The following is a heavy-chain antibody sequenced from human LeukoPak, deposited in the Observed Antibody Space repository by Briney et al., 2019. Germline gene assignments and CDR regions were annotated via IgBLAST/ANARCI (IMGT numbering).Heavy chain of an antibody. CDR3: ARMTTVRSLHY. J-gene: IGHJ4*02. Sequence: SQTLSLTCAVSGGSISSGGYSWSWIRQPPGRGLEWIGYIYHSGSTYYNPSLKSRVTISVDRSKNQFSLKLSSVTAADTAVYYCARMTTVRSLHYWGQGTLVTVSS. D-gene: IGHD4-17*01. V-gene: IGHV4-30-2*01. CDR2: IYHSGST. CDR1: GGSISSGGYS.